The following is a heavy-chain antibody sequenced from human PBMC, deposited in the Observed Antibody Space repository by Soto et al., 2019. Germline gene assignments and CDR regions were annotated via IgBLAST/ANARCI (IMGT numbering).Heavy chain of an antibody. CDR1: GFIFSNYA. CDR2: ISGSGGST. J-gene: IGHJ4*02. Sequence: PGGPLRLSCAASGFIFSNYAMSWVRQAPGKGLEWVSAISGSGGSTYYADSVKGRFTISRDNSKNTLSLQMNSLRADDTAVYYCAPPGPPLDYWGQGTLVTVSS. CDR3: APPGPPLDY. V-gene: IGHV3-23*01.